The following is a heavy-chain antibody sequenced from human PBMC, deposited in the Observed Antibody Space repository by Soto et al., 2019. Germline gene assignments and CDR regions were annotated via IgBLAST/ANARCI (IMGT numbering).Heavy chain of an antibody. CDR2: ISGTGLGT. CDR1: GLTFSTFA. CDR3: AKDLFLGFLWGDYHGLDV. Sequence: DVQLLESGGGLVQPGGSLRLSCAASGLTFSTFAMTWVRQAPGKGLEWVAAISGTGLGTYYADSVRGRFTISRYNSNITLFLHMDRLRAEDTAIYYCAKDLFLGFLWGDYHGLDVWGQGTTVTVSS. V-gene: IGHV3-23*01. J-gene: IGHJ6*02. D-gene: IGHD3-16*01.